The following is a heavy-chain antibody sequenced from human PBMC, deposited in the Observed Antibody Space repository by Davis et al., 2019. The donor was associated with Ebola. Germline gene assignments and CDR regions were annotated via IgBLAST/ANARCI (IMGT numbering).Heavy chain of an antibody. V-gene: IGHV1-3*01. CDR3: ARTGAWDCISTSCYLTPFDY. CDR2: INAGNGNT. J-gene: IGHJ4*02. D-gene: IGHD2-2*01. Sequence: ASVKVSCKASGYTFTSYAMHWVRQAPGQRLEWMGWINAGNGNTKYSQKFQGRVTITRDTSASTTYMELSSLRSEDTAVYYCARTGAWDCISTSCYLTPFDYWGQGTLVTVSS. CDR1: GYTFTSYA.